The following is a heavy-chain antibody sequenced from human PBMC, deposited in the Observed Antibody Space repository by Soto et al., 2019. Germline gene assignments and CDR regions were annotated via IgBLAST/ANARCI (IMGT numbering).Heavy chain of an antibody. CDR3: ARAAIFGVAQQFDP. Sequence: GGSLRLSCAASGFTFSSYWMSWVRQAPGKGLEWVANIKQDGSEKYYVDSVKGRFTISRDNAKNSLYLQMNSLRAEDTAVYYCARAAIFGVAQQFDPWGQGTLVTVSS. D-gene: IGHD3-3*01. CDR2: IKQDGSEK. CDR1: GFTFSSYW. V-gene: IGHV3-7*01. J-gene: IGHJ5*02.